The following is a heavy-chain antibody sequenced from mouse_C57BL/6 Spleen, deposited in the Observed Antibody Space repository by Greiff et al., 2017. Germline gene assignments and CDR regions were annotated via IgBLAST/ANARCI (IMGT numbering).Heavy chain of an antibody. CDR3: ARGVVSCYYMDY. V-gene: IGHV7-3*01. J-gene: IGHJ4*01. D-gene: IGHD1-1*01. CDR2: IINQANSYTT. CDR1: GFTFTDYY. Sequence: EVQRVESGGGLVQPGGSLSLSCAASGFTFTDYYMSWVRQPPGKALEWLGFIINQANSYTTVYCASVKGRFTISTDHSHSILDLQMNALRAEENATKYYARGVVSCYYMDYWGQGTSVTVSS.